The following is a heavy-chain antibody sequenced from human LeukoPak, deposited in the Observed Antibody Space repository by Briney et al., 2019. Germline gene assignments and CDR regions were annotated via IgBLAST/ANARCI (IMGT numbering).Heavy chain of an antibody. CDR2: ISGSGGST. D-gene: IGHD6-19*01. CDR3: AKDLSSIAVAEFDY. CDR1: GFTFSSYA. V-gene: IGHV3-23*01. Sequence: GGSLRLSCAASGFTFSSYAMSWVRQAPGKGLEWVSGISGSGGSTYYADSVKGRFTISRDNSKNTLYLQMNTLRAGDTAVYYCAKDLSSIAVAEFDYWGQGTLVTVSS. J-gene: IGHJ4*02.